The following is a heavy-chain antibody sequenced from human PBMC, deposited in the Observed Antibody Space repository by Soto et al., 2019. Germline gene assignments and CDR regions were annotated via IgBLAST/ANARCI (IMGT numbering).Heavy chain of an antibody. CDR1: GFSFSSYS. V-gene: IGHV3-21*01. Sequence: EVHLVDSGGGLVKAGGSLRLSCEASGFSFSSYSMNWVRQAPGKGLEWVSSINSISSDIHYGDSVKGRFSISRDNSKHTVFLETSSLRDDDTAVYYCARPLLSSSLLFDQWGQGTLVAVSS. J-gene: IGHJ5*02. CDR2: INSISSDI. D-gene: IGHD2-2*01. CDR3: ARPLLSSSLLFDQ.